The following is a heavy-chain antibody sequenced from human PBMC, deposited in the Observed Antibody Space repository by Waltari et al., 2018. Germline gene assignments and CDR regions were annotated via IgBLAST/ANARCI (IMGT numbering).Heavy chain of an antibody. CDR1: GYTFIDNY. J-gene: IGHJ2*01. Sequence: QVQLVQSGAEVKKPGASVKVSCNASGYTFIDNYIHWVRQAPGQGLEWMGWISPNSGGTEYAQHFQGRVTMTRDTSISTAYMELYRLRSDDTAVYYCARDLKPYNWYFDLWGRGTLVTVSS. D-gene: IGHD3-10*01. V-gene: IGHV1-2*02. CDR3: ARDLKPYNWYFDL. CDR2: ISPNSGGT.